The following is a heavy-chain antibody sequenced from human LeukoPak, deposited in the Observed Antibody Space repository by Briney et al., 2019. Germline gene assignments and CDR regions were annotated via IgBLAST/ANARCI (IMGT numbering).Heavy chain of an antibody. J-gene: IGHJ4*02. CDR3: ARVLRYFDWLSPGHFDY. CDR2: IYPGDSDT. V-gene: IGHV5-51*01. Sequence: GESLKISCKGSGYSFTSYWIGWVRQMPGKGLEWMGIIYPGDSDTRYSPSFQGQVTISADKSISTAYLQWSSLKASDTAMYYCARVLRYFDWLSPGHFDYWGQGTLVTVSS. D-gene: IGHD3-9*01. CDR1: GYSFTSYW.